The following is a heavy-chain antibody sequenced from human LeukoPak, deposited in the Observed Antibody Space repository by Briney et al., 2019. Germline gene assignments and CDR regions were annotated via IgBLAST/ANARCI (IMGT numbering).Heavy chain of an antibody. J-gene: IGHJ5*02. Sequence: PSETLSLTCTVSGGSVSSNRFYWGWIRQPPGKGLEWIGSMYYSGCTYYNPSLKSRVTISADTYKNQFSLKLSSVTAADTAVYYCARDPDYYDDSGYTWGQGTLVTVSS. CDR1: GGSVSSNRFY. CDR2: MYYSGCT. CDR3: ARDPDYYDDSGYT. V-gene: IGHV4-39*07. D-gene: IGHD3-22*01.